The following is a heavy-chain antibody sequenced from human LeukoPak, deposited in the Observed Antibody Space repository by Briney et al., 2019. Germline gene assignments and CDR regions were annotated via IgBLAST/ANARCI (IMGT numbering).Heavy chain of an antibody. Sequence: PGGSLRLSCAASGFTFDDYAMHWVRQAPGKGLEWVSYISPRSETIFYAESVQGRFAVSRDDARGSLYLQMHTLRVEDTAVYYCARIDGPTVFTYYMDLWGKGTTVTVAS. V-gene: IGHV3-48*04. CDR3: ARIDGPTVFTYYMDL. CDR1: GFTFDDYA. D-gene: IGHD3-16*01. J-gene: IGHJ6*03. CDR2: ISPRSETI.